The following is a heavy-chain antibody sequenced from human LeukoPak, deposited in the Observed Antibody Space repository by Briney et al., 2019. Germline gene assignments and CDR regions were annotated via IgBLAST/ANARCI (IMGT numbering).Heavy chain of an antibody. CDR3: ARRYAGHYGMDV. V-gene: IGHV4-39*01. Sequence: PSETLSLTCTVSGGSISSGSYYWGWIRQPPGKGLEWIGSIYYSGSTYYNPSLKSRVTISVDTSKNQFSLKLSSVTAADTAVYYCARRYAGHYGMDVWGQGTTVTVSS. D-gene: IGHD1-1*01. CDR1: GGSISSGSYY. CDR2: IYYSGST. J-gene: IGHJ6*02.